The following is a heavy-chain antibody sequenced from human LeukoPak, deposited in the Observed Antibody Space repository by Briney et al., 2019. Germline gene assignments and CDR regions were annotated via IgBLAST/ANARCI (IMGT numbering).Heavy chain of an antibody. Sequence: SETLSLTCTVSGGSVSSGGYSWSWIRQPPGKGLEWIGYIYNSGSTNYNPSLKSRVITSVDTSKNQFSLKLSSVTAADTAVYYCASVVDTATHFDYWGQGTLVTVSS. J-gene: IGHJ4*02. CDR3: ASVVDTATHFDY. V-gene: IGHV4-61*08. CDR1: GGSVSSGGYS. D-gene: IGHD5-18*01. CDR2: IYNSGST.